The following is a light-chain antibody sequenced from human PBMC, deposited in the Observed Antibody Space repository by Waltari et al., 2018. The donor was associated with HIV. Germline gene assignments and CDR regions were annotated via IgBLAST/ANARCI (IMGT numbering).Light chain of an antibody. V-gene: IGLV2-8*01. CDR3: SSYAGSSNVV. CDR2: EVS. Sequence: QSALTQPPSASGSPGQSVTISCTGTSSDVGGYNYVSWYQQHPGKAPNLMMYEVSKRPSWVPDRFSGSKSGNTASLTVSGLQAEDEADYYCSSYAGSSNVVFGGGTKLTVL. CDR1: SSDVGGYNY. J-gene: IGLJ2*01.